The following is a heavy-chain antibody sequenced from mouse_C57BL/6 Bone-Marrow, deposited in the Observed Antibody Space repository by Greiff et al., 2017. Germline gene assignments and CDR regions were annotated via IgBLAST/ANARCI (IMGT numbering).Heavy chain of an antibody. Sequence: QVQLQQSGAELMKPGASVKLSCKATGYTFTGYWIEWVKQRPGHGLEWIGEILPGSGSTNYNQKFKGKATLTVDTTSSKAYMQLSSLTSEDSAVYYCARTEQLRPHYYAMDYWGQGTSVTVSS. J-gene: IGHJ4*01. CDR1: GYTFTGYW. D-gene: IGHD3-2*02. CDR3: ARTEQLRPHYYAMDY. V-gene: IGHV1-9*01. CDR2: ILPGSGST.